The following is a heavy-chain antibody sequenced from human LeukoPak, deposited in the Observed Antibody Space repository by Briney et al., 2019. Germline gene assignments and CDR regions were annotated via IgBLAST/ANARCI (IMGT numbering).Heavy chain of an antibody. J-gene: IGHJ4*02. Sequence: GGTLRLSCATSGFTFSSYGMGWVRQAPGKGLEWVSTISGSGGYTFYADSVKGRFTISRENSKNTLYLQMNGVRAEDTAVYYCARGGSGSYYKPHLDYWGLGTLVTVSS. CDR1: GFTFSSYG. V-gene: IGHV3-23*01. CDR3: ARGGSGSYYKPHLDY. CDR2: ISGSGGYT. D-gene: IGHD3-10*01.